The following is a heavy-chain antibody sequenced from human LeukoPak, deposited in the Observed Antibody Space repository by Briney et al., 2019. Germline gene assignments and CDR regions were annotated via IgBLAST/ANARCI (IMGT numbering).Heavy chain of an antibody. V-gene: IGHV3-13*01. D-gene: IGHD1-26*01. Sequence: GGSLRLSCAASGFTFSSYDMHWVRQATGKGLEWVSAIGTAGDTYYPGSVKGRFTISRENAKNSLYLQMNSLRAGDTAVYYCARGPRGATFTYFDYWGQGTLVTVSS. CDR3: ARGPRGATFTYFDY. CDR2: IGTAGDT. J-gene: IGHJ4*02. CDR1: GFTFSSYD.